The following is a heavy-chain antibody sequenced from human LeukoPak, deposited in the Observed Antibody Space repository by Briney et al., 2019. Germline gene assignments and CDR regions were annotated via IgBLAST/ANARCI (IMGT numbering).Heavy chain of an antibody. CDR2: ISSSSSYI. V-gene: IGHV3-21*01. CDR3: ARSLTPLPTWFGELSY. Sequence: GGSLRLSCAASGFTFSSYSMNWVRQAPGKWLEWVSSISSSSSYIYYADSVKGRFTISRDNAKNSLYLQMNSLRAEDTAVYYCARSLTPLPTWFGELSYWGQGTLVTVSS. J-gene: IGHJ4*02. D-gene: IGHD3-10*01. CDR1: GFTFSSYS.